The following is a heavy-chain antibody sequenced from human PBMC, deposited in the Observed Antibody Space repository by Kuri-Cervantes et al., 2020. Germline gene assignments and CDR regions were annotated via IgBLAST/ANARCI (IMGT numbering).Heavy chain of an antibody. CDR2: IIPIFGTA. V-gene: IGHV1-69*05. J-gene: IGHJ6*03. Sequence: SVKVSCKASGGTFSSYDISWVRQAPGQGLEWMGGIIPIFGTANYAQKFQGRVTITTDASTSTAYMELSSLSSEDTAVYYCASSIAVAGNYYYMDVWGKGTTVTVSS. CDR3: ASSIAVAGNYYYMDV. D-gene: IGHD6-13*01. CDR1: GGTFSSYD.